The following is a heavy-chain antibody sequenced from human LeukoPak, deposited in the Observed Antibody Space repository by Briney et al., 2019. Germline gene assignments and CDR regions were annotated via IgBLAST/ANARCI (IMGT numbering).Heavy chain of an antibody. CDR1: GITFSSYG. CDR3: ARRPGIAAAGSLDY. CDR2: ISSTGGTT. V-gene: IGHV3-48*01. D-gene: IGHD6-13*01. J-gene: IGHJ4*02. Sequence: GGTLRLSCAASGITFSSYGMSWVRQAPGKGLEWVSSISSTGGTTYYADSVKGRFTISRDNAKNSLYLQMNSLRAEDTAVYYCARRPGIAAAGSLDYWGQGTLVTVSS.